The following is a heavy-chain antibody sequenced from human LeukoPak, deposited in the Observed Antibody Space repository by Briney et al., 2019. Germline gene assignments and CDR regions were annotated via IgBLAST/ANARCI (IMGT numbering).Heavy chain of an antibody. V-gene: IGHV3-49*04. Sequence: GGSLRLSCSGSGFRFGGYALSWVRQAPGKGLEWVGFIRSKALYGTSEYAASVEGRFAISRDDSNNIVYLQMNSLKTEDTAVYFCVRESVRDYYFDFWGQGALVTVSS. CDR1: GFRFGGYA. CDR3: VRESVRDYYFDF. CDR2: IRSKALYGTS. D-gene: IGHD3-10*02. J-gene: IGHJ4*02.